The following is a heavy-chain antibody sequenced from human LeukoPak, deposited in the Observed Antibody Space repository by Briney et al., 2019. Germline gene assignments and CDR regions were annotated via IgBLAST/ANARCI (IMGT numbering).Heavy chain of an antibody. CDR2: MNPNSGNT. D-gene: IGHD5-18*01. J-gene: IGHJ4*02. CDR1: GGTFTSYD. V-gene: IGHV1-8*01. Sequence: ASVKVSCKASGGTFTSYDINWVRQATGQGLEWMGWMNPNSGNTGYAQKFQGRVTMTRNTSISTAYMELSSLRSEDTAVYYYARAGYSYGFGDFDYWGQGTLVTVSS. CDR3: ARAGYSYGFGDFDY.